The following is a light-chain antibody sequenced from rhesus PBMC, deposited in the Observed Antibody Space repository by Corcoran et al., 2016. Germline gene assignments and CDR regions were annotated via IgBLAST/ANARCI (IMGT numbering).Light chain of an antibody. CDR2: AAS. CDR1: QGINRE. CDR3: LHDYNNPYS. V-gene: IGKV1-94*01. J-gene: IGKJ2*01. Sequence: DIQMTQPPSSLPASVGDRAPAPCLASQGINRELSWYQKKPGKAPTLLFYAASSLKTGVSSRFSGSGSGTDFTLTISSLQPEDVANYYCLHDYNNPYSFGQVTKVEIK.